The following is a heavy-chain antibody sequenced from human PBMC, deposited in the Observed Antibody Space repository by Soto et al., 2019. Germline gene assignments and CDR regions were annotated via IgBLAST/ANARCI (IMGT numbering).Heavy chain of an antibody. CDR2: IYWDDDR. Sequence: GLDLEWLALIYWDDDRRYSPSLKSRLTITKDTSKNQVVLTMTNMDPVDTATYYCAHRPGYSGYGWYFDYWGQGTLVTVSS. V-gene: IGHV2-5*02. D-gene: IGHD5-12*01. J-gene: IGHJ4*02. CDR3: AHRPGYSGYGWYFDY.